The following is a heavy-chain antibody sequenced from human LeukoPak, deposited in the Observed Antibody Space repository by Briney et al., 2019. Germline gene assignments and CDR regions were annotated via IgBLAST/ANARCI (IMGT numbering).Heavy chain of an antibody. Sequence: PGGSLRLSCAASGFTFSSYSMNWVRQAPGKGLEWVSSITSSSSYIFYADSVKGRFIISRDNSENTLYLQMNSLRAEDTAVYYCARDRYSSGWYDYWGQGTLVTVSS. CDR1: GFTFSSYS. J-gene: IGHJ4*02. CDR3: ARDRYSSGWYDY. D-gene: IGHD6-19*01. V-gene: IGHV3-21*01. CDR2: ITSSSSYI.